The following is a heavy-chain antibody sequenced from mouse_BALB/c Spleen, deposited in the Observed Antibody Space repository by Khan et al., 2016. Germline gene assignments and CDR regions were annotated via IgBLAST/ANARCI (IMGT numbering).Heavy chain of an antibody. Sequence: EVQLVESGGGLVQPGGSRKLSCAASGFTFSSFGMHWVRQAPEKGLEWVAYISSGSSTIYYADTVKGRFTISRDNPKNHLFLQMTSLRSEDTAMYYCARSYGLLDYWGQGTTLTVSS. D-gene: IGHD2-10*02. CDR3: ARSYGLLDY. CDR2: ISSGSSTI. J-gene: IGHJ2*01. V-gene: IGHV5-17*02. CDR1: GFTFSSFG.